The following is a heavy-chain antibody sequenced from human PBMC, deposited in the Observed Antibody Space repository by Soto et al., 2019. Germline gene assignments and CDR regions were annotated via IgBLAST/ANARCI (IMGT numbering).Heavy chain of an antibody. Sequence: QVQLQESGPGLLKPSETLSLTCTVSGGSVSSGNYFWSWIRQPPGKGLAWIGYIHSSGSTNYNPSLKSRVTISVDTSRNQFSLKLTSVTAADTAVYYCAILTKPTAVTTAFRGGYGLDVWGQGTTVTVSS. CDR1: GGSVSSGNYF. V-gene: IGHV4-61*01. CDR2: IHSSGST. D-gene: IGHD4-17*01. CDR3: AILTKPTAVTTAFRGGYGLDV. J-gene: IGHJ6*02.